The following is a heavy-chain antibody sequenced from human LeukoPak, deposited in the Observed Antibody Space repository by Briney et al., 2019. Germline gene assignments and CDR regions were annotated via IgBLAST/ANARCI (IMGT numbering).Heavy chain of an antibody. CDR1: GYTFTSYG. J-gene: IGHJ3*02. D-gene: IGHD6-19*01. CDR3: ARDAPPVAGYAFDI. Sequence: GASVKASCKASGYTFTSYGISWVRQAPGQGLEWMGWISAYNGNTNYAQKLQGRVTMTTDTSTSTAYMELRSLRSDDTAVYYCARDAPPVAGYAFDIWGQGTMVTVSS. CDR2: ISAYNGNT. V-gene: IGHV1-18*01.